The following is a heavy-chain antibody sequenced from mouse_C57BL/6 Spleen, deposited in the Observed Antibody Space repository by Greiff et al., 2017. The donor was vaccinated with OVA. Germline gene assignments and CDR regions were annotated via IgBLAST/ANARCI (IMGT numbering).Heavy chain of an antibody. CDR3: ARAHSYWYFDV. J-gene: IGHJ1*03. CDR1: GFTFSDYG. V-gene: IGHV5-17*01. CDR2: ISSGSSTI. Sequence: EVKLMESGGGLVKPGGSLKLSCAASGFTFSDYGMHWVRQAPEKGLEWVAYISSGSSTIYYADTVKGRFTISRDNAKNTLFLQMTSLRSEDTAMYYCARAHSYWYFDVWGTGTTVTVSS.